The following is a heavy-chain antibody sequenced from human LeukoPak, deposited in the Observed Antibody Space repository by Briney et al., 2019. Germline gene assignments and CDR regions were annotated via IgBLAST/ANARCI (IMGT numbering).Heavy chain of an antibody. J-gene: IGHJ5*02. D-gene: IGHD4-11*01. CDR1: GGSISGFY. V-gene: IGHV4-59*01. CDR3: ARDSPYSRFDP. Sequence: SETLSLTCTVSGGSISGFYWNWIRQPPGKGLEWVGYVYYSGNTNYNPSLKSRVTISLDTSKNQFSLKLRSVTAADTAVYYCARDSPYSRFDPWGQGTLVTVSS. CDR2: VYYSGNT.